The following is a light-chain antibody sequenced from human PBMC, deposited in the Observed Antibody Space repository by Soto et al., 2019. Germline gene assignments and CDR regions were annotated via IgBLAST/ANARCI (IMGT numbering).Light chain of an antibody. CDR2: DVN. CDR3: TSYTPGGAFVV. CDR1: GGDVGNYDL. V-gene: IGLV2-14*02. Sequence: QSALTQPASVSGSPGQSITISCAGSGGDVGNYDLLSWYQQIPGKAPKLMIYDVNNRASGVSGRFSGSKSGTTASLTISGLQAEDEANYYCTSYTPGGAFVVFGGGTKLTVL. J-gene: IGLJ2*01.